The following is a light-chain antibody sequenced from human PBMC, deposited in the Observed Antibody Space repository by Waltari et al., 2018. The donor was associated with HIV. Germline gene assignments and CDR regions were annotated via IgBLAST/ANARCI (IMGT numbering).Light chain of an antibody. V-gene: IGLV1-40*01. CDR2: GTS. J-gene: IGLJ2*01. CDR3: QSYDSNLSGL. CDR1: SPDIGAGYD. Sequence: QSQLTQPPSVSAAPGQRVTLSCTGSSPDIGAGYDVHCYQQTPGSAPKVAINGTSNRPSGVPVRFSGSKSGSSASLVITGLQAEDEADYYCQSYDSNLSGLFGGGTKVTVL.